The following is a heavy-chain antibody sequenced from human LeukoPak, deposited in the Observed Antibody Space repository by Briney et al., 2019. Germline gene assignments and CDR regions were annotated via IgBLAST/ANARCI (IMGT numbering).Heavy chain of an antibody. CDR1: GGSISSYY. J-gene: IGHJ4*02. Sequence: PSQTLSLTCTVSGGSISSYYWSWIRQPPGKGLEWIGYIYYSGSTNYNPSLKSRVTISVDTSKNQFSLKLSSVTAADTAVYYCARGKRITYYYDSSGAQLGYYFDYWGQGTLVTVSS. CDR3: ARGKRITYYYDSSGAQLGYYFDY. V-gene: IGHV4-59*01. D-gene: IGHD3-22*01. CDR2: IYYSGST.